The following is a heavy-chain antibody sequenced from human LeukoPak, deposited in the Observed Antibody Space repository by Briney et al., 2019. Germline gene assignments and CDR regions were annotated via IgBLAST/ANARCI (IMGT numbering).Heavy chain of an antibody. CDR3: ASNYDFWSGYRNENYFDY. CDR1: GFTFSSYG. Sequence: GGSLRLSCAASGFTFSSYGMTWVRQAPGKGLEWVSYISSSSSTIYYADSVKGRFTISRDNAKNSLYLQMNSLRAEDTAVYYCASNYDFWSGYRNENYFDYWGQGTLVTVSS. D-gene: IGHD3-3*01. J-gene: IGHJ4*02. CDR2: ISSSSSTI. V-gene: IGHV3-48*04.